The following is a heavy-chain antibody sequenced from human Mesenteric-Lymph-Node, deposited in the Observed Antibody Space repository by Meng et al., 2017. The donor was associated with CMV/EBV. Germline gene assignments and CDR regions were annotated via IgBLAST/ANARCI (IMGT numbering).Heavy chain of an antibody. CDR3: ARLHYYDSSGYYADY. J-gene: IGHJ4*02. D-gene: IGHD3-22*01. CDR2: IYSSGGT. CDR1: GDSMSSFY. Sequence: SETLSLTCTVSGDSMSSFYWTWIRQPPGRELEWIGSIYSSGGTKYNPSLKSRVTISLDTSKNQFSLKLSSVTAADTAVYYCARLHYYDSSGYYADYWGQGTLVTVSS. V-gene: IGHV4-59*01.